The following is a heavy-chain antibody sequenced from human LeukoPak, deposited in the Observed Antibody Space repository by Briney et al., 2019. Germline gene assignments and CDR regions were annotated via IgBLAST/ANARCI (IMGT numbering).Heavy chain of an antibody. CDR1: GGTFSSYA. V-gene: IGHV1-69*05. CDR3: ARIGSIDY. J-gene: IGHJ4*02. D-gene: IGHD3-10*01. Sequence: GASVKVSCKASGGTFSSYAISWVRQAPGQGLEWMGGIIPIFGTADYAQKFQGRVTITTDESTSTAYMELSSLRSEDTAVYFCARIGSIDYWGQGTLVTVSS. CDR2: IIPIFGTA.